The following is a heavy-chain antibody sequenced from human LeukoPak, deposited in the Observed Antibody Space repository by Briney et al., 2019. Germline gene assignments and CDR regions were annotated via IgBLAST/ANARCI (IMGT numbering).Heavy chain of an antibody. J-gene: IGHJ4*02. CDR3: ARDSAGYFDY. V-gene: IGHV3-33*01. CDR2: IWYDGGNK. Sequence: GGSLRLSCAASGFTFSSFGMHWVRQAPGKGLEWVAVIWYDGGNKYYADSVKGRFTISRDNSKNTLYLQMNSLRADDTAVYYCARDSAGYFDYWGQGTLVTVSS. CDR1: GFTFSSFG.